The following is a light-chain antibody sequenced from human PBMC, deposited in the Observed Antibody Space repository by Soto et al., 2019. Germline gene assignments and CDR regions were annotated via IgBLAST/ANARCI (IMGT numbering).Light chain of an antibody. CDR3: QQSYSTPFT. CDR2: AAS. V-gene: IGKV1-39*01. CDR1: QSISSY. Sequence: DIQMTQSPSSLSASVGDRVTITCRASQSISSYLNWYQQKPGKAPKVLIYAASSLQSGVPSRVSGSGSGTDFTLTGSSLQPEDFATYYCQQSYSTPFTFGGGTKVEIK. J-gene: IGKJ4*01.